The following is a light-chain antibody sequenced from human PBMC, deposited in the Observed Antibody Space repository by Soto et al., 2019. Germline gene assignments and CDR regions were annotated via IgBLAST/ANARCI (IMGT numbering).Light chain of an antibody. CDR1: QSVSSY. CDR2: DAS. J-gene: IGKJ3*01. V-gene: IGKV3-11*01. Sequence: EIVLTQSPATLSLSPGERATLSCRASQSVSSYFAWYQQKPGQAPRLLIYDASNRATGIPARFSGSGSGTAFTLTISSLQPEDFAVYYCQQRSNWPPTFGPGTKVDIK. CDR3: QQRSNWPPT.